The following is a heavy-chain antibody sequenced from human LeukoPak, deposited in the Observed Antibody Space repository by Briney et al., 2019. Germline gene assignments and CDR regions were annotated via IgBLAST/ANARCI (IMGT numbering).Heavy chain of an antibody. CDR2: IYTSGST. Sequence: SETLSLTCTVSGGSISSGSYYWSWIRQPAGKGLEWIGRIYTSGSTNYNPSLKSRVTISVDTSKNQFSLKLSSVTAADTAVYYCARSGLGIDAFDIWGQGTMVTVSS. D-gene: IGHD6-25*01. V-gene: IGHV4-61*02. CDR3: ARSGLGIDAFDI. J-gene: IGHJ3*02. CDR1: GGSISSGSYY.